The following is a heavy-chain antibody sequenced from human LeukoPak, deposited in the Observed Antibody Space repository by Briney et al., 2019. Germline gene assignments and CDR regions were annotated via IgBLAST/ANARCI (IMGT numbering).Heavy chain of an antibody. CDR3: ARDFLPAAYYDFWSGYPFDY. Sequence: GGSLRLSCAASGFTFSSYSMTWVRQAPGKGLEWVSSISNNSSYIYYADSEKGRFTISRDNAKNSLYLQMYSLRAEDTAVFYCARDFLPAAYYDFWSGYPFDYWGQGTLVTVSS. CDR1: GFTFSSYS. CDR2: ISNNSSYI. J-gene: IGHJ4*02. D-gene: IGHD3-3*01. V-gene: IGHV3-21*01.